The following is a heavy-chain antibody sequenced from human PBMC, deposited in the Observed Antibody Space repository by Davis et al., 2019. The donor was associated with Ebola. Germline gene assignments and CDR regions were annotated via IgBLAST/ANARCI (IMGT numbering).Heavy chain of an antibody. D-gene: IGHD2-15*01. CDR3: ARRLYCGGGSCYEYYYGMDV. Sequence: AASVKVSCKASGGTFSSYAISWVRQAPGQGLEWMGGIIPIFGTANYAQKFQGRVTMTRDTSTSTVYMELSSLRSEDTAVYYCARRLYCGGGSCYEYYYGMDVWGQGTTVTVSS. V-gene: IGHV1-69*05. CDR2: IIPIFGTA. J-gene: IGHJ6*02. CDR1: GGTFSSYA.